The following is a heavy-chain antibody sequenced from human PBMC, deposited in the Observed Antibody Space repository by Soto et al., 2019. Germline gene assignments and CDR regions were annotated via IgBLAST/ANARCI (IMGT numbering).Heavy chain of an antibody. V-gene: IGHV1-18*01. CDR2: ISGYNGNR. CDR1: GYTFTTYG. Sequence: QVQLVQSGAEVKKPGASVKVSCKASGYTFTTYGISWMRQAPGQGLEWVGWISGYNGNRNYAQNLQGRVTVSTVTSTRPAYMDLRNLRSDDTAVYYWAKEVEARGGECDYWGQGTLVIVSS. D-gene: IGHD3-16*01. CDR3: AKEVEARGGECDY. J-gene: IGHJ4*02.